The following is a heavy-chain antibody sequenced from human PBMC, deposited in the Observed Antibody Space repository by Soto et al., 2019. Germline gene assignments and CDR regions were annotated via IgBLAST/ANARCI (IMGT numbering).Heavy chain of an antibody. CDR2: MYYGGST. CDR3: ARHTPAISISDH. CDR1: GGSISSSSYY. J-gene: IGHJ4*02. V-gene: IGHV4-39*01. D-gene: IGHD2-15*01. Sequence: PSETLSLTCTVSGGSISSSSYYWGWIRQPPGKGLECVGTMYYGGSTYYNPSLKSRVTISVDTSKNQFSLKLSSVTAADTAVYYCARHTPAISISDHWGQGTLVTVSS.